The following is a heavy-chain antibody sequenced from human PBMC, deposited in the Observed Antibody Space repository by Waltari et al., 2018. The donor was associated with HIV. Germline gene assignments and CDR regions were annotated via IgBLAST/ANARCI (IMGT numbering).Heavy chain of an antibody. CDR1: GESFSDYH. V-gene: IGHV4-34*01. D-gene: IGHD3-16*02. CDR2: FYYTGST. Sequence: QVQLQQCGTGLLKPSETLSLTCAVYGESFSDYHREPYQSFNDYHWNWFRQPPGKGLEWVWEFYYTGSTNYNPSLKSPVSISVDTSKKQFSLRVHSVTAADTAYYYCARCVSPHHLLASYPDCWSQGHLVIVSA. J-gene: IGHJ4*02. CDR3: ARCVSPHHLLASYPDC.